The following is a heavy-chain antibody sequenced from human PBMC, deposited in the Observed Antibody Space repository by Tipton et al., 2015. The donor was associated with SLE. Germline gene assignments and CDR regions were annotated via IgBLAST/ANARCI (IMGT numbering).Heavy chain of an antibody. J-gene: IGHJ5*02. CDR2: IYTSGST. D-gene: IGHD4-17*01. CDR3: ATLTVTIPRWFDP. V-gene: IGHV4-34*01. CDR1: GGSFSGYY. Sequence: LRLSCAVYGGSFSGYYWSWIRQPPGKGLEWIGYIYTSGSTNYNPSLKSRVTISVDTSKNQFSLKLSSVTAADTAVYYCATLTVTIPRWFDPWGQGTLVTVSS.